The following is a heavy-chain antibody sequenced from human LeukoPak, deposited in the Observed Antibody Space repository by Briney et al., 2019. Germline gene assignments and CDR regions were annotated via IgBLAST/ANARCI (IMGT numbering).Heavy chain of an antibody. CDR3: AKGGGWLYYFDY. CDR1: GFTFSTYA. CDR2: ISDSGGST. J-gene: IGHJ4*02. V-gene: IGHV3-23*01. D-gene: IGHD6-19*01. Sequence: PGGSLRLSCAASGFTFSTYAMNWVRQAPGKGLEWVSAISDSGGSTYYPDSVKGRFTISRDNSKNTLYLQMNSLRAEDTAVYYCAKGGGWLYYFDYWGQGTLVTVSS.